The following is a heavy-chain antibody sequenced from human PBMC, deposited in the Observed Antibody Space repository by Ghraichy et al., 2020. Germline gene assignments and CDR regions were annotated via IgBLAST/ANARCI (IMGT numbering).Heavy chain of an antibody. Sequence: GGSLRLSCAASGFTVSNNQMSWVRQAPGKGLEWVSLIYSDGSTSYTDSLKGRFTISRDKTKNTLYLQMSSLSSADAAVYYCGIITSGDTNQWGQRTLVTVSS. CDR3: GIITSGDTNQ. V-gene: IGHV3-53*01. J-gene: IGHJ4*02. D-gene: IGHD2-15*01. CDR2: IYSDGST. CDR1: GFTVSNNQ.